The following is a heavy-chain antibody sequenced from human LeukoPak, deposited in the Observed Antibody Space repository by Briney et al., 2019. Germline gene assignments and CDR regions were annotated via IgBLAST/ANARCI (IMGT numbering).Heavy chain of an antibody. V-gene: IGHV3-66*01. D-gene: IGHD3-10*01. CDR3: ARESYYYGSGSYPRGWFDP. CDR1: GFTVSSNY. J-gene: IGHJ5*02. Sequence: GGSLRLSCAASGFTVSSNYMSWVCQAPGKGLEWVSVIYSGGSTYYADSVKGRFTISRDNSKNTLYLQMNSLRAEDTAVYYCARESYYYGSGSYPRGWFDPWGQGTLVTVSS. CDR2: IYSGGST.